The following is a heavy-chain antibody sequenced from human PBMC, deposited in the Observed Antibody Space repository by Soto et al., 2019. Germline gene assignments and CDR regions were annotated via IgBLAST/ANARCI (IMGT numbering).Heavy chain of an antibody. Sequence: EVQVLESGGGLVQPGESLRLSCAASGFTFTNYVMYWVRQAPGEGLEWISAINPSGDITYYADSVKGRFDISRDNSKNTLYLLMNSLRADDTAVYYCAKLGVRIATTGTDYWGQGTLVTVSS. D-gene: IGHD6-13*01. CDR2: INPSGDIT. J-gene: IGHJ4*02. V-gene: IGHV3-23*01. CDR3: AKLGVRIATTGTDY. CDR1: GFTFTNYV.